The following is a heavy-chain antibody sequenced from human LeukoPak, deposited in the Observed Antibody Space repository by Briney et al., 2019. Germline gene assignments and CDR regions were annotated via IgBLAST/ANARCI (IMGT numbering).Heavy chain of an antibody. D-gene: IGHD2-15*01. Sequence: ASVKVPCKASGYTFTGYYMHWVRQAPGQGLEWMGRINPNSGGTNYAQKFQGRVTMTRDTSISTAYMELSRLRSDDTAVYYCARLGYSNPHFDIWGQGTMVTVSS. J-gene: IGHJ3*02. CDR3: ARLGYSNPHFDI. CDR1: GYTFTGYY. V-gene: IGHV1-2*06. CDR2: INPNSGGT.